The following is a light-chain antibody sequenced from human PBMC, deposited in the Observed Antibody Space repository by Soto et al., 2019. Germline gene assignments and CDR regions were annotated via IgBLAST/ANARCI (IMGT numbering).Light chain of an antibody. J-gene: IGLJ2*01. CDR3: QTWGTGIHEV. Sequence: QPVLTQSPSASASLGASVKLTCTLSSGRYTYIIAWHQQQPGRGPRYLLSLDSDGRHNKGAGIPDRFSGSSSGAERYRTISSLQSEDEADYYCQTWGTGIHEVFGGGTKLTVL. CDR1: SGRYTYI. V-gene: IGLV4-69*01. CDR2: LDSDGRH.